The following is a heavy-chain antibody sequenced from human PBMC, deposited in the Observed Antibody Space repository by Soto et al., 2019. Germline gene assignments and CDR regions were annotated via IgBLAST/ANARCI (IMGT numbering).Heavy chain of an antibody. CDR3: ARDGDGRMTTNPYYYNGMDV. J-gene: IGHJ6*02. Sequence: QVQLQESGPGLVEASETLSLTCTVSGGSLGSYYWSWIRQPQGRDLEGLGMFFYTGRANYNASLKSRVSISLDTSNYQFSLKLSSVTAADTAVYYCARDGDGRMTTNPYYYNGMDVWGPGTTVTVSS. CDR2: FFYTGRA. CDR1: GGSLGSYY. D-gene: IGHD4-4*01. V-gene: IGHV4-59*01.